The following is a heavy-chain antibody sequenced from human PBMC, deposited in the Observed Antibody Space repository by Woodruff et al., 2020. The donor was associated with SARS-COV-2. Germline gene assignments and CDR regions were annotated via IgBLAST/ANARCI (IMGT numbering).Heavy chain of an antibody. CDR2: GNTNTGNP. V-gene: IGHV7-4-1*02. J-gene: IGHJ4*02. Sequence: SWGNTNTGNPTYAQGFTGRFVFSLDTSVSTAYLQISSLKAEDTAVYYCARGGYSGYVFLDYWGQGTLVTVSS. CDR3: ARGGYSGYVFLDY. D-gene: IGHD5-12*01.